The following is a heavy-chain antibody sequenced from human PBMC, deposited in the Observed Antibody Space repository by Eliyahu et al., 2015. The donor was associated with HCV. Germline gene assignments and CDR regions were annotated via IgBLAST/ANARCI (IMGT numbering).Heavy chain of an antibody. CDR3: ARHSAVPGFDI. V-gene: IGHV3-21*01. J-gene: IGHJ5*02. D-gene: IGHD6-13*01. CDR2: ISSSSNYI. CDR1: GFTFSTYT. Sequence: EVQLVESGGGLVKPGGSLRVSCAASGFTFSTYTMHWVRQAPGKGPEWISSISSSSNYIYYADSLKGRFTISRDNAKKSLFLQMSSLRAEDTAVYYCARHSAVPGFDIWGRGTLVTVPS.